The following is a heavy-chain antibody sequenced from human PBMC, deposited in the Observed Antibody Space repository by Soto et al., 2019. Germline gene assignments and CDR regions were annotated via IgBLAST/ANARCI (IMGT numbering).Heavy chain of an antibody. D-gene: IGHD6-6*01. CDR3: AKDPTPGRIAARTVDGWFEP. Sequence: PGGSLSLSCAASGFTFSSYAMSWVRQAPGKGLEWVSAISGSGGSTYYADSVKGRFTISRDNSRNTLYLQMNSLRAEDTAVYDCAKDPTPGRIAARTVDGWFEP. CDR1: GFTFSSYA. J-gene: IGHJ5*02. V-gene: IGHV3-23*01. CDR2: ISGSGGST.